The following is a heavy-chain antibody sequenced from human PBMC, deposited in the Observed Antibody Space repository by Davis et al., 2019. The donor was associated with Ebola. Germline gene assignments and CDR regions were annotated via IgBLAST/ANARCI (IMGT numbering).Heavy chain of an antibody. CDR3: ARDGTVTSPWGDY. CDR2: IWYDGSNK. D-gene: IGHD4-17*01. J-gene: IGHJ4*02. CDR1: GFTFSSYG. V-gene: IGHV3-33*01. Sequence: GESLKISCAASGFTFSSYGMHWVRQAPGKGLEWVAVIWYDGSNKYYADSVKGRFTISRDNSKNTLYLQMNSLRAEDTAVYYCARDGTVTSPWGDYWGQGTLVTVSS.